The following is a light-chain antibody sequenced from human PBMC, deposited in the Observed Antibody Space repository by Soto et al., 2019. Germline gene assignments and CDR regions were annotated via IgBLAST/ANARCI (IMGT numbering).Light chain of an antibody. CDR3: QQYNTYST. V-gene: IGKV1-27*01. CDR1: QGISNY. J-gene: IGKJ5*01. Sequence: DIQMTQSPSSLSASVGDRVTITCRASQGISNYLARXQQKPGXXPXLLIYAASTLQSGVPSRFSGSASGKYFTLTISSLHPEYVATYYCQQYNTYSTFGQGTRLEI. CDR2: AAS.